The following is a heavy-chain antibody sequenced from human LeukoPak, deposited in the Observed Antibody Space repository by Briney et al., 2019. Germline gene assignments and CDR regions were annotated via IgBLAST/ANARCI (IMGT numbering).Heavy chain of an antibody. V-gene: IGHV4-59*01. CDR3: ARGGGYYSSDDWFDP. J-gene: IGHJ5*02. CDR2: IYYSGTT. Sequence: SETLSLTCTVSGYSIRSGYYWSWIRQPPGKGLEWIGYIYYSGTTNYNTSLKSRVTISIDTSKNQFSLKLSSLTAADTAVYYCARGGGYYSSDDWFDPWGQGTLVTVSS. CDR1: GYSIRSGYY. D-gene: IGHD3-22*01.